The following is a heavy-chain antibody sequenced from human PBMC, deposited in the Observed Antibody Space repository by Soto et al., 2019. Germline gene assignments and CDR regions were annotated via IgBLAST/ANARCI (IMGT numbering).Heavy chain of an antibody. CDR2: ISAYNGNT. D-gene: IGHD2-15*01. CDR1: GYTFTSYG. V-gene: IGHV1-18*01. J-gene: IGHJ3*02. Sequence: GASVKVSCKASGYTFTSYGISWVRQAPGQGLEWMGWISAYNGNTNYAQKLQGRVTMTTDTSTSTAYMELRSLRSDDTAVYHCARYCSGGSCYSPFAFDIWGQGTMVTV. CDR3: ARYCSGGSCYSPFAFDI.